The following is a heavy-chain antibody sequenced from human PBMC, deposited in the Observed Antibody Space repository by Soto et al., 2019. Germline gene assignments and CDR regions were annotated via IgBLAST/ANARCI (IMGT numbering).Heavy chain of an antibody. Sequence: SIDRDYRRRIKQSPGKGLEWIGYIYNSGSTTYNHSLKSRVTISVDTSENEFSLKLSSVTAAHPSVYYCARNVWQSYGMGVWGEGIMVS. CDR2: IYNSGST. D-gene: IGHD2-21*01. V-gene: IGHV4-61*01. CDR3: ARNVWQSYGMGV. J-gene: IGHJ6*02. CDR1: SIDRDY.